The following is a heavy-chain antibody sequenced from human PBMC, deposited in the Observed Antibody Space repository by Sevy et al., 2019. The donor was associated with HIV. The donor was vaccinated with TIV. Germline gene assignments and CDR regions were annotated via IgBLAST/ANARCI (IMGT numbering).Heavy chain of an antibody. D-gene: IGHD3-22*01. Sequence: ASVKVSCKVSGYTLIQLSMHWVRQVPGKGLEWMGSFDPEDGETIYAQKFQGRVTMTEDPSTDTAYMELSSLKSEDTAIFYCAITKDYYDSSGYPFDYWGQGTLVTVSS. J-gene: IGHJ4*02. CDR3: AITKDYYDSSGYPFDY. CDR1: GYTLIQLS. V-gene: IGHV1-24*01. CDR2: FDPEDGET.